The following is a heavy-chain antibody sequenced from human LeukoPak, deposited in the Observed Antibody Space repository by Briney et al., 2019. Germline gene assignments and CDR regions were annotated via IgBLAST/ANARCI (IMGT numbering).Heavy chain of an antibody. Sequence: ASVKVSCKGSGYSFTAYYIYWVRQAPGQGLEWMGWIDPNSGGTNYAQQFQGRVTMTRDTSISTAYMELSRLRSDDTAVYYCARVRGGNYYYMDVWGKGTTVTVSS. D-gene: IGHD3-16*01. J-gene: IGHJ6*03. CDR1: GYSFTAYY. CDR3: ARVRGGNYYYMDV. V-gene: IGHV1-2*02. CDR2: IDPNSGGT.